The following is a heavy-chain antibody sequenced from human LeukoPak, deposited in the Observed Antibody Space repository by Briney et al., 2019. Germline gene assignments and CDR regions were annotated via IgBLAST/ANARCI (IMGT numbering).Heavy chain of an antibody. Sequence: VASVKVSCKASGYTFTDYYIHWVRQAPGQGLEWMGWTNPNTGVTSYAQKFQGRVTMTIDTSISTAYMELSRLRSDDTALYYCARLWFGGSVPDPWGQGTLVTVSS. J-gene: IGHJ5*02. D-gene: IGHD3-10*01. CDR2: TNPNTGVT. CDR1: GYTFTDYY. V-gene: IGHV1-2*02. CDR3: ARLWFGGSVPDP.